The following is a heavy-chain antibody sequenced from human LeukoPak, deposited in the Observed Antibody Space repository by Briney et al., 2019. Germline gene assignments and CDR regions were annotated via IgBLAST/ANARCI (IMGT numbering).Heavy chain of an antibody. CDR2: INPSGGIT. V-gene: IGHV1-46*01. CDR3: ARDRAVAGFRFGY. J-gene: IGHJ4*02. D-gene: IGHD6-19*01. CDR1: GYTFTSYY. Sequence: GASVKVSCKASGYTFTSYYMHWVRQAPGQGLEWMGVINPSGGITRYAQKFQGRVTMTRDTSTSTVYMELSSLRSEDTAVYYCARDRAVAGFRFGYWGQGTLVTVSS.